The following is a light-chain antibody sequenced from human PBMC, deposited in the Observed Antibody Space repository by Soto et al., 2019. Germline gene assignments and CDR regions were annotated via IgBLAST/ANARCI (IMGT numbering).Light chain of an antibody. CDR3: QQYGGSPRT. CDR1: QSVSNN. J-gene: IGKJ1*01. Sequence: EIVMTQSPATLSVFPGERATLSCRASQSVSNNLAWYQQKPGQAPRLLIYGASTRATGIPDRFSGSGSGTDFTLTISRLEPEDFAVYYCQQYGGSPRTFGQGTKVDIK. CDR2: GAS. V-gene: IGKV3-20*01.